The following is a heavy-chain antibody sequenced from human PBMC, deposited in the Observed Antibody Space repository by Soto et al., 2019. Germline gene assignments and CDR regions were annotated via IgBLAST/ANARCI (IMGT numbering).Heavy chain of an antibody. J-gene: IGHJ3*01. CDR3: ATWHEREHAYDV. Sequence: QVQLEQSGAEVKKAGSSVKVSCKTSGGTFRTYGINWLRQAPGHGLEWMGGIVPAYGKADYAQGFQGRVTITADKSTSTAYMELSSLRSEDTAVYYCATWHEREHAYDVWGQGTTVTVSS. D-gene: IGHD1-1*01. CDR2: IVPAYGKA. V-gene: IGHV1-69*06. CDR1: GGTFRTYG.